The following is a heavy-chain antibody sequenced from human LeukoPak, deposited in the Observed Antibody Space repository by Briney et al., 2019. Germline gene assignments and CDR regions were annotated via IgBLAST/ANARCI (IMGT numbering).Heavy chain of an antibody. CDR1: GFTFDDYG. CDR3: AEENSGSYYFDY. J-gene: IGHJ4*02. Sequence: GGSLRLSCAASGFTFDDYGMSWVRQAPGKGLEWVAFIRYDGSNKYYADSVKGRFTISRDNSKNTLYLQMNSLRAEDTAVYYCAEENSGSYYFDYWGQGTLVTVSS. CDR2: IRYDGSNK. V-gene: IGHV3-30*02. D-gene: IGHD1-26*01.